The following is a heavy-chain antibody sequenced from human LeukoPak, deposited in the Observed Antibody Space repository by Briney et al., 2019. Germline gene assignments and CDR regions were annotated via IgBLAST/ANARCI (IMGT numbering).Heavy chain of an antibody. J-gene: IGHJ4*02. V-gene: IGHV3-23*01. CDR1: GFTFSSYA. Sequence: GGSLRLSCAASGFTFSSYAMSWVRQAPGKGLEWVSAISGSGGSTYYADSVKGRFTISRDNSKNSLYLQMNSLRAEDTAVYYCARDRGIQLWYNWGQGTLVTVSS. CDR2: ISGSGGST. D-gene: IGHD5-18*01. CDR3: ARDRGIQLWYN.